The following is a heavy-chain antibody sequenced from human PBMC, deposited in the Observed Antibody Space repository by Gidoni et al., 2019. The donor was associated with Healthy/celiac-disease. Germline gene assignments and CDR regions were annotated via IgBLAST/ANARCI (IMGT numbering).Heavy chain of an antibody. CDR2: ISGSGGST. J-gene: IGHJ5*02. V-gene: IGHV3-23*01. CDR1: GFTFSSYA. Sequence: EVQLLESGGGLVQPGVSLRLSCEASGFTFSSYAMSRVRQAPGKGLEWVSAISGSGGSTYYADSVKGRFTISRDNSKNTLYLQMNSLRAEDTAVYYCAKTSFHWFDPWGQGTLVTVSS. CDR3: AKTSFHWFDP.